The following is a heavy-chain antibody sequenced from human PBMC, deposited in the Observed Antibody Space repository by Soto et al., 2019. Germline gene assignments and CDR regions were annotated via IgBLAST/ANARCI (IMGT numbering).Heavy chain of an antibody. CDR2: ISYDGSNK. CDR3: AINKDSSGYYYH. J-gene: IGHJ4*02. Sequence: LRLSCAASGFTFSSYAMHWVRQAPGKGLEWVAVISYDGSNKYYADSVKGRFTISRDNSKNTLYLQVNSLRAEDTAVYYCAINKDSSGYYYHWGQGTLVTVSS. CDR1: GFTFSSYA. V-gene: IGHV3-30-3*01. D-gene: IGHD3-22*01.